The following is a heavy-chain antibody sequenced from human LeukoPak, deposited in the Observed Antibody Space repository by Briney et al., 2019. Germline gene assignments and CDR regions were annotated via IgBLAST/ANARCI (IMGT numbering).Heavy chain of an antibody. CDR1: GGSISSYY. J-gene: IGHJ6*03. V-gene: IGHV4-59*01. CDR3: ARVEGVGAANYYYYMDV. CDR2: IYYSGST. D-gene: IGHD1-26*01. Sequence: SETLSLTCTVSGGSISSYYWSWIRQPPGKGLEWIGYIYYSGSTNYNPSLKSRVTISVDTSKNQFSLKLSSVTAADTAVYYCARVEGVGAANYYYYMDVWGKGTTDTVSS.